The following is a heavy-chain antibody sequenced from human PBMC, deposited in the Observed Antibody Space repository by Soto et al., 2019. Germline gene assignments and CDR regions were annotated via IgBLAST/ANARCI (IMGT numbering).Heavy chain of an antibody. D-gene: IGHD3-10*01. CDR3: ARADGSGSYSLFDY. V-gene: IGHV1-18*01. CDR2: ISAYNGNT. J-gene: IGHJ4*02. Sequence: ASLKVSCKASGYTFTSYGISWVRQAPGQGLEWMGWISAYNGNTNYAQKLQGRVTMTTDTSTSTAYMELRSLRSDDTAVYYCARADGSGSYSLFDYWGQGTLVTVSS. CDR1: GYTFTSYG.